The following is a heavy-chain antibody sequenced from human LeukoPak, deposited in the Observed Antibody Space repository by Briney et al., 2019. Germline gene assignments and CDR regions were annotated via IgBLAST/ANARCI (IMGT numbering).Heavy chain of an antibody. CDR3: AREGMVRGVIHPPFDP. D-gene: IGHD3-10*01. CDR1: GYTFTSYY. Sequence: ASVKVSCKASGYTFTSYYMHWVRQAPRQGLEWMGIINPSGGSTSYAQKFQGRVTMTRDTSTSTVYMELSSLRSEDTAVYYCAREGMVRGVIHPPFDPWGQGTLVTVSS. V-gene: IGHV1-46*01. J-gene: IGHJ5*02. CDR2: INPSGGST.